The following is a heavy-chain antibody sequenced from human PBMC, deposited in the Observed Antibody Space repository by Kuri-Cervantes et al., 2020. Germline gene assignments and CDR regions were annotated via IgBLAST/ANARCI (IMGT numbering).Heavy chain of an antibody. D-gene: IGHD3-22*01. CDR1: GGSISSYY. CDR3: ARGGDYYDSSGPTDTNWFDP. J-gene: IGHJ5*02. CDR2: IYYSGST. Sequence: SETLSLTCTVSGGSISSYYWSWIRQPPGKGLEWIGYIYYSGSTNYNPSLKSRVTISVDTSKNQFSLKLSSVTAADTAVYYCARGGDYYDSSGPTDTNWFDPWGQGTLVTVSS. V-gene: IGHV4-59*01.